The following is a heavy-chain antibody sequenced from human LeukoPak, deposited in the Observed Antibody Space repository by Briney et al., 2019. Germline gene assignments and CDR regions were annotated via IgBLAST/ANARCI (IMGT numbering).Heavy chain of an antibody. D-gene: IGHD3-22*01. J-gene: IGHJ4*02. CDR3: AKSRDTSGYSADDH. CDR1: GFSFSDFG. Sequence: GGSLRLSCAASGFSFSDFGMHWVRQAPGKGFEWLAVISYHERDKDYADSVRGRFTISRDNSRNILFLQMNRLRAEDTALYYCAKSRDTSGYSADDHWGQGTLVTVSS. CDR2: ISYHERDK. V-gene: IGHV3-30*18.